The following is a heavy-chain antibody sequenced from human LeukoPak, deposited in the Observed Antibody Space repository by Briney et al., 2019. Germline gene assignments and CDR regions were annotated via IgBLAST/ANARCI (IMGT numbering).Heavy chain of an antibody. D-gene: IGHD4-17*01. J-gene: IGHJ4*02. V-gene: IGHV4-31*03. Sequence: SETLSLTCTVSGGSISSSSYYWSWIRQPPGKGLEWIGYIYYSGSTYYNPSLKSRVTISVDTSKNQFSLKLSSVTAADTAVYYCASLTVTTLYYFDYWGQGTLVTVSS. CDR2: IYYSGST. CDR1: GGSISSSSYY. CDR3: ASLTVTTLYYFDY.